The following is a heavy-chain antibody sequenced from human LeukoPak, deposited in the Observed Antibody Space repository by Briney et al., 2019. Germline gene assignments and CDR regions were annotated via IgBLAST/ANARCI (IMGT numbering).Heavy chain of an antibody. CDR1: GHTLSELS. CDR2: FDPEDDET. J-gene: IGHJ4*02. Sequence: ASVKVSCKVSGHTLSELSIHWVRQAPGKGLEWMGGFDPEDDETIYAQKFQGRVTMTEDTSIDTAYMDLSSLRSEDTAVYYCVIGSQWLVSDFDYWGQGTLVTVSS. V-gene: IGHV1-24*01. CDR3: VIGSQWLVSDFDY. D-gene: IGHD6-19*01.